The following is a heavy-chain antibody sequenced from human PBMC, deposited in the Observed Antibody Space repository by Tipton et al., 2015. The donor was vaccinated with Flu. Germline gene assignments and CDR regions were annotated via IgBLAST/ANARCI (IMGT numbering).Heavy chain of an antibody. V-gene: IGHV3-7*01. Sequence: SLRLSCATSGFTFSNYWMTWVRQAPGKGLEWVASTKQDGSGKYYVDSVKGRFTMSRDNTQNSLYLQMDSLRAEDAALYYCATLTGGDYWGQGDLVTVSS. J-gene: IGHJ4*02. CDR3: ATLTGGDY. D-gene: IGHD7-27*01. CDR1: GFTFSNYW. CDR2: TKQDGSGK.